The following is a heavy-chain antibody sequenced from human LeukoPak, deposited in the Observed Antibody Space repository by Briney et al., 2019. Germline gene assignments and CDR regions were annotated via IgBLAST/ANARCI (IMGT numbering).Heavy chain of an antibody. D-gene: IGHD4-11*01. CDR3: ARGNRLHPYYYYMDV. V-gene: IGHV1-69*01. CDR2: IIPIFGTA. CDR1: GGTFSSYA. J-gene: IGHJ6*03. Sequence: SVKVSCKASGGTFSSYAISWVRQAPGQGLEWMGGIIPIFGTAKYAQKFQGRVTITADESTSTAYMELSSLRSEDTAVYYCARGNRLHPYYYYMDVWGKGTTVTVSS.